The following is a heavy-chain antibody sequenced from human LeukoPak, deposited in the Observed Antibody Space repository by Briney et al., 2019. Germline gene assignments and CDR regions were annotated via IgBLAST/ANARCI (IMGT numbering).Heavy chain of an antibody. CDR2: IKQDGDVK. CDR3: AAGDTFDI. D-gene: IGHD3-16*01. Sequence: PGGSLRLSCVGSRFSLSTYWMSWVRQAPGKGLEWVANIKQDGDVKQYVDSVKGRFTISRDNAKNSVYVQMNDLTVEDTAVYYCAAGDTFDIWGQGTLVTVSS. CDR1: RFSLSTYW. V-gene: IGHV3-7*01. J-gene: IGHJ3*02.